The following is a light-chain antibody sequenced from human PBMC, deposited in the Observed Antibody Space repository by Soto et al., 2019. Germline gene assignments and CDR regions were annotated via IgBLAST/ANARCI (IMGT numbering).Light chain of an antibody. CDR2: GEY. CDR1: QNFGSSY. V-gene: IGKV3-20*01. CDR3: KQYGRSQTT. J-gene: IGKJ1*01. Sequence: EIVMAQSPLNLSLSPGERATLHCMASQNFGSSYLAWYQQKRGQANRLIIYGEYSRATGIKDRFSGSGSGTDFTLTISRMEPEDFAVYYCKQYGRSQTTFGNGTQLDIK.